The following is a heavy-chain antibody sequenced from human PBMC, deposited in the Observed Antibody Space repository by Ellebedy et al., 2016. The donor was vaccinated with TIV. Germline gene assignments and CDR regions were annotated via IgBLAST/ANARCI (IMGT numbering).Heavy chain of an antibody. V-gene: IGHV3-21*06. CDR2: INSGSDYT. CDR1: GFIFSRYS. Sequence: PGGSLRLSCAGSGFIFSRYSMNWVRQAPGKGLEWVSSINSGSDYTSYADSVKGRFTISRDNAKNSLYLQMDSLRDEDTAVYYCARDRGYDSPLDSWGQGTLVTVSS. J-gene: IGHJ4*02. D-gene: IGHD3-10*01. CDR3: ARDRGYDSPLDS.